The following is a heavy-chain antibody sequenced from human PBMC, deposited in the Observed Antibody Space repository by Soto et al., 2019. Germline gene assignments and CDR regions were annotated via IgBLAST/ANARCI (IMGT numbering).Heavy chain of an antibody. CDR2: IIPIFGTA. Sequence: ASVKVSCKASGGTFSSYAISWVRQAPGQGLEWMGGIIPIFGTANYAQKFQGRVTITADESTSTAYMELSSLRSEDTAVYYCARDKYYDFWSGYWVTYGMDVWGQGTTVTVSS. CDR1: GGTFSSYA. V-gene: IGHV1-69*13. CDR3: ARDKYYDFWSGYWVTYGMDV. J-gene: IGHJ6*02. D-gene: IGHD3-3*01.